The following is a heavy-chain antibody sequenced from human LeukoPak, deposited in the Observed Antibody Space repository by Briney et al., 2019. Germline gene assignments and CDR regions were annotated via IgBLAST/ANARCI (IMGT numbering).Heavy chain of an antibody. Sequence: GASVKVSCKASGYTFTGYYMHWVRQAPGQGLEWMGWFNPNSGGTNYAQKFQGRVTMTRDTSISTAYMELSRLRSDDTAVYYCARGYCSGGSCYPFGFYYWGQGTLVTVSS. CDR1: GYTFTGYY. CDR3: ARGYCSGGSCYPFGFYY. D-gene: IGHD2-15*01. J-gene: IGHJ4*02. CDR2: FNPNSGGT. V-gene: IGHV1-2*02.